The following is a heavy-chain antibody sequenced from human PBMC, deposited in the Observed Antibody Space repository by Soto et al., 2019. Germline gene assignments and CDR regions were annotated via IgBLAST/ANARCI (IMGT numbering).Heavy chain of an antibody. CDR3: ARGNSLFDY. Sequence: PSETLSLTCTVSGGSISTYYWSWIRQPPGKELEWIGYIYHSGSTNNNPSRKSRVTISVDTSKNQFSLNLSSVTAADPALYYCARGNSLFDYWGQGTLVTVSS. J-gene: IGHJ4*02. CDR2: IYHSGST. V-gene: IGHV4-59*08. CDR1: GGSISTYY.